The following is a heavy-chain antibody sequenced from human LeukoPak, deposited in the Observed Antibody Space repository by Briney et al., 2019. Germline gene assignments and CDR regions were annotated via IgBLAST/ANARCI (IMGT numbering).Heavy chain of an antibody. CDR3: ARDGYYGSGSFDP. CDR2: IYYSGST. Sequence: PSETLSLTCTVSGGSISGYYWTWIRQSPGKGLEWIGYIYYSGSTNYNPSLKSRVTISIDTSKNQFSLRLSSVTAADTAVYYCARDGYYGSGSFDPWGQGTLVTVSS. CDR1: GGSISGYY. V-gene: IGHV4-59*01. J-gene: IGHJ5*02. D-gene: IGHD3-10*01.